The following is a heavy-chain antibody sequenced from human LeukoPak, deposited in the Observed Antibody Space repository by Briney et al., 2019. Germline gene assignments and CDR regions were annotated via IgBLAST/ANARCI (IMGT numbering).Heavy chain of an antibody. CDR2: ISGSGNTM. Sequence: GTLRFSCAASGFSLSYCDMNWLRQAPGQGLEWVSNISGSGNTMYYAGSVKSRFTTSRDNAKISLYLQMNSLRAEDTAVYYCARDYYYGSGRFDYWGQGTLVTVSS. D-gene: IGHD3-10*01. J-gene: IGHJ4*02. CDR1: GFSLSYCD. CDR3: ARDYYYGSGRFDY. V-gene: IGHV3-48*03.